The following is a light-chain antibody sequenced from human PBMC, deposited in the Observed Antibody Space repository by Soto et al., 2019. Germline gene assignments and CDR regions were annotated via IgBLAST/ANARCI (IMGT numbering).Light chain of an antibody. V-gene: IGKV1-17*03. Sequence: DIQMPQSPSAMSASVGDRVAITCRVSQGISNYLAWFQQKPGTVPKRLIYAASILQSGVPSRFSGSGSGTEFTLTISSLQPEDFATYYCLQHDSYPWTFGQGTKVYI. CDR3: LQHDSYPWT. CDR1: QGISNY. CDR2: AAS. J-gene: IGKJ1*01.